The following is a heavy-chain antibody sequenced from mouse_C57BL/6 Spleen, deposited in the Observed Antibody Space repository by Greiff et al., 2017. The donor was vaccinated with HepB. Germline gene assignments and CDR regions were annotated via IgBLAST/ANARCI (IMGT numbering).Heavy chain of an antibody. CDR3: ARGKAADS. Sequence: QVQLQQSGPELVKPGASVKISCKASGYAFSSSWMNWVKQRPGKGLEWIGRIYPGDGDTNYNGKFKGKATLTADKSSSTAYMQLSSLTSEDSAVYFCARGKAADSWGQGTTLTVSS. D-gene: IGHD3-2*01. CDR2: IYPGDGDT. J-gene: IGHJ2*01. CDR1: GYAFSSSW. V-gene: IGHV1-82*01.